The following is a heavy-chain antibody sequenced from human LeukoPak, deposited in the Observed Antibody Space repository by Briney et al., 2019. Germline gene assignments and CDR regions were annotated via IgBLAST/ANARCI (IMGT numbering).Heavy chain of an antibody. D-gene: IGHD1-7*01. CDR2: FSGSGAAT. J-gene: IGHJ6*03. CDR1: GFTFSTYA. Sequence: GGSLRLSCAASGFTFSTYAMNWVRQAPGKGLEWVSTFSGSGAATYYADSVKGRFTTSRDNSKNTLYLQMNSLRAEDTAVYYCAKNYADYHMDVWGRGTTVTISS. V-gene: IGHV3-23*01. CDR3: AKNYADYHMDV.